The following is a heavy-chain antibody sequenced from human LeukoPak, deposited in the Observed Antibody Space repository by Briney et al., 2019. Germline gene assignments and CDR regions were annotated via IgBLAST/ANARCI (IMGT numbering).Heavy chain of an antibody. CDR3: ARDRGYNSFDY. V-gene: IGHV3-7*01. D-gene: IGHD3-10*01. J-gene: IGHJ4*02. Sequence: GGSLRLSCAASGVTFSSLWMTWVRQAPGKGLEWVANINPDGSVKNYVDSMRGRFTISRDNAKNSLYLQMNSLRAEDTAVYYCARDRGYNSFDYWGQGTLVTDSS. CDR2: INPDGSVK. CDR1: GVTFSSLW.